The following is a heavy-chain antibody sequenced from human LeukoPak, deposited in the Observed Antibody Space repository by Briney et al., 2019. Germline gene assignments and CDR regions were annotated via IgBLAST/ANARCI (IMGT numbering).Heavy chain of an antibody. CDR3: ASTTMVRGVSRDWFDP. V-gene: IGHV4-30-4*01. D-gene: IGHD3-10*01. J-gene: IGHJ5*02. CDR1: GGSISSGDYY. Sequence: PSETLSLTCTVSGGSISSGDYYWSWIRQPPGKGLEWIGYIYYSGSTYYNPSLKSRVTISVDTSKNQFSLKLSSVTAADTAVYYCASTTMVRGVSRDWFDPWGQGTLVTVSS. CDR2: IYYSGST.